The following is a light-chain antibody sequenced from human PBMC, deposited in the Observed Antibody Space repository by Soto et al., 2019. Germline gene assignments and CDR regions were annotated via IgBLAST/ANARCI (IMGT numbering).Light chain of an antibody. V-gene: IGLV2-8*01. CDR1: SSDVGGYNY. Sequence: QSALTQPPSASGSPGQSVTISCTGTSSDVGGYNYVSWYQQHPGKAPKLMIYEVSKWPSGVPDRFSGSKSGNTASLTVSGLQAEDEADYHCSSYTSSSTLVFGTGTKLTVL. CDR3: SSYTSSSTLV. J-gene: IGLJ1*01. CDR2: EVS.